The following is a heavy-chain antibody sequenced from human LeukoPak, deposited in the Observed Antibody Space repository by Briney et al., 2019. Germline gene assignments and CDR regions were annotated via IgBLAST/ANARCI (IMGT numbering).Heavy chain of an antibody. D-gene: IGHD1-1*01. CDR2: VNNDGRET. CDR3: ARGPGGLDP. CDR1: GFSFSSYW. J-gene: IGHJ5*02. Sequence: PRGSLRLSCTASGFSFSSYWMHWVRPAPGKGLVWVSYVNNDGRETAHADSVKGRFTISRDNARNTVFLQMYSLRADDTAVYYCARGPGGLDPWGQGTLVIVSS. V-gene: IGHV3-74*01.